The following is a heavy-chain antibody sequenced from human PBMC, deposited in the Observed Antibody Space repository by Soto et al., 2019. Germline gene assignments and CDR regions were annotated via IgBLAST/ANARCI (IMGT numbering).Heavy chain of an antibody. CDR3: ASSRGSKPLDAFDI. CDR1: GGSISSYY. J-gene: IGHJ3*02. V-gene: IGHV4-59*01. D-gene: IGHD5-12*01. Sequence: SETLSLTCTVSGGSISSYYWSWIRQPPGKGLEWIGYIYYSGSTNYNPSLKSRVTISVDTSKNQFSLKLSSVAAADTAVYYCASSRGSKPLDAFDIWGQGTMVTVSS. CDR2: IYYSGST.